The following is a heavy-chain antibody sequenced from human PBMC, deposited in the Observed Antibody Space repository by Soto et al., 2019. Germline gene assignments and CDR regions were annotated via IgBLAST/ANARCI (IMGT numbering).Heavy chain of an antibody. V-gene: IGHV4-59*03. Sequence: SATLSLTCNVSGTSISRDHWSWIRHPPGRGLEWIGLIHYGGSVNRRPSFRSRATLSEDQSKNQFSLQLDSVTTADTAVSFCAGGREIDCFEYWGHEGGVTVSS. CDR3: AGGREIDCFEY. D-gene: IGHD1-26*01. CDR2: IHYGGSV. J-gene: IGHJ4*01. CDR1: GTSISRDH.